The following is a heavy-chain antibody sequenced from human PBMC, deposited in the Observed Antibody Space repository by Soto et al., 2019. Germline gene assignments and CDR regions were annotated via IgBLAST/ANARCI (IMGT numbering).Heavy chain of an antibody. Sequence: GGSLRLSCTASGFSFSAYSMNWVRQVPGKGLEWVSYIGSSSRTKYYADSVKGRFTISRDNSKNSVYLQMNSLRLEDTAVYYCARGPSYSDSYFDHWGQGTLVTVSS. V-gene: IGHV3-48*04. CDR2: IGSSSRTK. J-gene: IGHJ4*02. D-gene: IGHD4-17*01. CDR3: ARGPSYSDSYFDH. CDR1: GFSFSAYS.